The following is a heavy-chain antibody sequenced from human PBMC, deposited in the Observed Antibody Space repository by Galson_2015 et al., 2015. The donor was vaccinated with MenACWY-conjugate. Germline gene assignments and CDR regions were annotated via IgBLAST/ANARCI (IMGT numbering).Heavy chain of an antibody. J-gene: IGHJ4*02. CDR2: ISRAGGSDT. CDR3: AKDAKGDFAVVPGAAGH. Sequence: SLRLSCAASGFTFRDYAMNWVRQAPGKGLEWVSEISRAGGSDTYYADSVQGRFTISRDDSKNTLYLQMSSLKAEDTALYYCAKDAKGDFAVVPGAAGHWGQGTLVTVSS. CDR1: GFTFRDYA. D-gene: IGHD3-3*01. V-gene: IGHV3-23*01.